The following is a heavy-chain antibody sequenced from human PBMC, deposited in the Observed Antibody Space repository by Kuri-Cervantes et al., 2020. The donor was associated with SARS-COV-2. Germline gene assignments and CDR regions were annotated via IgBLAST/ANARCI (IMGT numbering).Heavy chain of an antibody. V-gene: IGHV3-66*02. D-gene: IGHD2-2*01. CDR3: ARADIVVVPAAMTKGHYFDY. J-gene: IGHJ4*02. CDR1: GFTFNDYC. Sequence: GGSLRLSCAASGFTFNDYCMGWIRQAPGKGLEWVSVIYSGGSTYYADSVKGRFTISRDNSKNTLYLQMNSLRAEDTAVYYCARADIVVVPAAMTKGHYFDYWGQGTLVTVSS. CDR2: IYSGGST.